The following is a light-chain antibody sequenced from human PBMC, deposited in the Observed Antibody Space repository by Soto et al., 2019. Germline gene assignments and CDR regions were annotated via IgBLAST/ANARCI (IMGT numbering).Light chain of an antibody. CDR3: QPRGNWPPSIT. CDR1: QSVSSSF. CDR2: GAS. J-gene: IGKJ5*01. Sequence: EIVLTQSPGTLSLSPGERATLSCRASQSVSSSFLAWYQQKPGQAPRLLIYGASSRATGIPDRFSGSGSGTDFTLIISRLEPEDFAVYYCQPRGNWPPSITFGQGTRLEIK. V-gene: IGKV3D-20*02.